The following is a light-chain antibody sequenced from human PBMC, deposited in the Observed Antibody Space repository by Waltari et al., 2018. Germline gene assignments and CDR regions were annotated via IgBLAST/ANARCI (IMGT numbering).Light chain of an antibody. CDR2: DVT. CDR1: NSDVGAYHY. V-gene: IGLV2-23*02. J-gene: IGLJ2*01. Sequence: QSALTQPASVSGSPGQSITISCIGTNSDVGAYHYVSWYQQHPGKAPKLIIYDVTKWPSGVSNRFSGSKSGNTASLTISGLQAEDEADYYCCSHAGSTTFVVFGGGTKLTVL. CDR3: CSHAGSTTFVV.